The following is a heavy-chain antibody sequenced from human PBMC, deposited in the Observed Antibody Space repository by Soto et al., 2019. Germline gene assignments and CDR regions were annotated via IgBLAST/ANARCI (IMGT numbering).Heavy chain of an antibody. CDR3: ARDKEEGAASGKFDY. CDR1: GGTFSSYA. CDR2: IIPIFGTA. V-gene: IGHV1-69*01. J-gene: IGHJ4*02. Sequence: QVQLVQSGAEVKKPGSSVKVSCKASGGTFSSYAISWVRQAPGQGLEWMGGIIPIFGTANYAQKFQGRVTINADESTSTAYMELSSLRSEDTAVYYCARDKEEGAASGKFDYWGQGTLVTVSS. D-gene: IGHD1-26*01.